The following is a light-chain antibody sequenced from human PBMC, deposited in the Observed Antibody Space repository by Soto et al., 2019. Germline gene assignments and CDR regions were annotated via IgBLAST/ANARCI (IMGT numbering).Light chain of an antibody. CDR3: SSYTSSGTYV. CDR2: EVS. V-gene: IGLV2-14*01. Sequence: QSALTQPACVSGSPGQSITISCTGTSSDVGVYNYVSWYQQHPGKAPKLMIYEVSDRPSGVSNRFSGSKSGNTASLTISGLQAEDEADYYCSSYTSSGTYVFGTGTKVTVL. J-gene: IGLJ1*01. CDR1: SSDVGVYNY.